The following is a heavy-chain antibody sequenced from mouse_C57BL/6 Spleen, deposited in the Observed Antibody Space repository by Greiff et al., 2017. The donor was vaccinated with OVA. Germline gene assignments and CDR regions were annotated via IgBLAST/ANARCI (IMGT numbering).Heavy chain of an antibody. J-gene: IGHJ2*01. CDR2: INYDGSST. CDR3: AREEGLRQGFDY. D-gene: IGHD2-4*01. Sequence: VQLKESEGGLVQPGSSMKLSCTASGFTFSDYYMAWVRQVPEKGLEWVANINYDGSSTYYLDSLKSRFIISRDNAKNILYLQMSSLKSEDTATYYCAREEGLRQGFDYWGQGTTLTVSS. CDR1: GFTFSDYY. V-gene: IGHV5-16*01.